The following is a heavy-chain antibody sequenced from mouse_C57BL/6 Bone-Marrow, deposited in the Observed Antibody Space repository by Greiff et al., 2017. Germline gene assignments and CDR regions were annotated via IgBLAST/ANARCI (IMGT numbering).Heavy chain of an antibody. Sequence: EVMLVESGGGLVQPGGSLSLSCAASGFTFTDYYMSWVRPPPGKALEWLGFIRNKANGYTTEYSASVKGRFTISRDNSQSILYLQMNALRAEDSATYYCAARGNYDWFAYWGQGTLVTVSA. V-gene: IGHV7-3*01. D-gene: IGHD2-1*01. CDR2: IRNKANGYTT. CDR1: GFTFTDYY. J-gene: IGHJ3*01. CDR3: AARGNYDWFAY.